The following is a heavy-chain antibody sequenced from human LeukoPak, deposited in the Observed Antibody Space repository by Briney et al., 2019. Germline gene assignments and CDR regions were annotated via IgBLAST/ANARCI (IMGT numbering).Heavy chain of an antibody. J-gene: IGHJ4*02. V-gene: IGHV1-69*13. CDR2: IIPIFGTA. CDR1: GGPFSSYA. Sequence: GASVKVSCKASGGPFSSYAISWVRQAPGQGLEWMGGIIPIFGTANYAQKFQGRVTITADESTSTAYMELSSLRSEDTAVYYCAREGPKGRDYWGQGTLVTVSS. CDR3: AREGPKGRDY.